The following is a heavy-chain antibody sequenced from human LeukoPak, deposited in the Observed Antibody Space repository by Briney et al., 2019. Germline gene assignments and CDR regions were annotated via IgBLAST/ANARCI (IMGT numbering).Heavy chain of an antibody. V-gene: IGHV3-7*04. CDR3: ARGTAMVRDALDI. Sequence: GGSLRLSCAASGFTFSSYWMSWVRQAPGKGLEWVANIKQDGSEKYYVDSVKGRFTISRDNAKNSLYLQMISLRAEDTAVYYCARGTAMVRDALDIWGQGTMVTVSS. D-gene: IGHD5-18*01. CDR1: GFTFSSYW. J-gene: IGHJ3*02. CDR2: IKQDGSEK.